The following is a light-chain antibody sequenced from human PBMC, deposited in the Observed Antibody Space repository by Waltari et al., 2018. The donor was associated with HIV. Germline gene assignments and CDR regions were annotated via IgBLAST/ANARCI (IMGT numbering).Light chain of an antibody. CDR3: ATWDDSLNGPV. J-gene: IGLJ2*01. V-gene: IGLV1-44*01. Sequence: QSVLTQPPSASGTPGQRVTISCSGSRSHIGSNTVNWYQQLPGPAPKLLIYSNNQRPSGVPDRFSGSKSGTSASLAISGLQSEVEADYYCATWDDSLNGPVFGGGTQLTVL. CDR1: RSHIGSNT. CDR2: SNN.